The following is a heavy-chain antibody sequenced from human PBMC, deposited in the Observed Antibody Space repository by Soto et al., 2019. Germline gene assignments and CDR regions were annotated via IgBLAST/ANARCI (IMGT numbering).Heavy chain of an antibody. CDR2: IYYSGST. Sequence: PSETLSLTCTVSGGSISSYYRSWIRQPPGKGLEWIGYIYYSGSTNYNPSLKSRVTISVDTSKNQFSLKLSSVTAADTAVYYCATSKYSSSWYDFDYGGQGTLVTVPS. CDR3: ATSKYSSSWYDFDY. CDR1: GGSISSYY. D-gene: IGHD6-13*01. J-gene: IGHJ4*02. V-gene: IGHV4-59*01.